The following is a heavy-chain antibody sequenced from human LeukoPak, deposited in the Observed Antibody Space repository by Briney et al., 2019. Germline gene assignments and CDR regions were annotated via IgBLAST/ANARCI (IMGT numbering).Heavy chain of an antibody. CDR3: ARDWRTSGAFDV. CDR2: ISYSGST. CDR1: GGSISSSSYY. Sequence: PSETLSLTCTVSGGSISSSSYYWGWIRQPPGKGLEWIATISYSGSTYYNPSLKSRLTISLDTSSSQFSLILRSVTAADTAIYYCARDWRTSGAFDVWGQGTVVTVSS. V-gene: IGHV4-39*07. D-gene: IGHD3-3*01. J-gene: IGHJ3*01.